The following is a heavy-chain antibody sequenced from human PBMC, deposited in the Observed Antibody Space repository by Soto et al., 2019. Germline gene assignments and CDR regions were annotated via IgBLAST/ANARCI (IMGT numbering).Heavy chain of an antibody. Sequence: QPGGSLRLSCAASGFTFSTYSMNWVRQAPGKGLEWIAYINADSDTIFYADSVKGRFTISRDDAKSSLYLQMNSLRDEDTAMYYCARLYYDYVWGQGTTVTVSS. CDR2: INADSDTI. D-gene: IGHD3-3*01. J-gene: IGHJ6*02. CDR3: ARLYYDYV. CDR1: GFTFSTYS. V-gene: IGHV3-48*02.